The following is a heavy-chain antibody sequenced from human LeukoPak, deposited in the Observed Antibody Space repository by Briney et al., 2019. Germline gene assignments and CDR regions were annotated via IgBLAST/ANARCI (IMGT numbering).Heavy chain of an antibody. V-gene: IGHV1-69*13. J-gene: IGHJ4*02. CDR1: GCTFSSYS. Sequence: SVKVSCKASGCTFSSYSISWVRQAPGPGLEWMGGIIPIFGAANYAQKFQGRVRITADESTSTAYMELSSLTSEDTAVYYCARKHTGPHDCSGYQITYSDYWGQGTLVTVSS. D-gene: IGHD3-22*01. CDR3: ARKHTGPHDCSGYQITYSDY. CDR2: IIPIFGAA.